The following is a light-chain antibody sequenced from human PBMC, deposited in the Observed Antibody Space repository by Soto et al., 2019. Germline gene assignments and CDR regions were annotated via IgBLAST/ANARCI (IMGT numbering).Light chain of an antibody. CDR1: SSDVGSYNR. J-gene: IGLJ1*01. CDR3: SSYTSSSTYV. Sequence: QSVLTQPPSVSRSPGQSVTISCTGTSSDVGSYNRVSWYQQPPGTAPKLMIYEVSNRPSGVPDRFSGSKSGNTASLTISGLQAEDEADYYCSSYTSSSTYVFGTGTKVTVL. V-gene: IGLV2-18*02. CDR2: EVS.